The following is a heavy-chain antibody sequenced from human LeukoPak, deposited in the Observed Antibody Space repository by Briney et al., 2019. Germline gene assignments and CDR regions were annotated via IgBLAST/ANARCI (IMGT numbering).Heavy chain of an antibody. D-gene: IGHD2-8*01. V-gene: IGHV4-39*07. J-gene: IGHJ4*02. Sequence: SETLSLTCTVSGGSISSSSYYWGWIRQPPGKGLEWIGEINHGGSTNYNPSLKSRVTISVDTSKNQFSLKLSSVTAADTAVYYCARAHGVSGSDYWGQGTLVTVSS. CDR3: ARAHGVSGSDY. CDR1: GGSISSSSYY. CDR2: INHGGST.